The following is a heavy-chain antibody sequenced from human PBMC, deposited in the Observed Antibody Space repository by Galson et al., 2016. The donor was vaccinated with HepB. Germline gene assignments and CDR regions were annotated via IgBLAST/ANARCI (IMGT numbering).Heavy chain of an antibody. J-gene: IGHJ4*01. CDR3: ARVFVRDSTAPAVGSFDY. Sequence: SETLSLTCTVSGGSMKTSISYYWAWIRQPPENGLEWIGSIYYTGYSGNTYYNPSLKSRVTMSVDTSLTRFSLKLNSVTAADTALYYWARVFVRDSTAPAVGSFDYWGQGTVVTVSS. V-gene: IGHV4-39*07. D-gene: IGHD3-10*02. CDR1: GGSMKTSISYY. CDR2: IYYTGYSGNT.